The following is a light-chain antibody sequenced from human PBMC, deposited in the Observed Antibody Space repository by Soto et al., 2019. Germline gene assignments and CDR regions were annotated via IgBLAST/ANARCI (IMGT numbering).Light chain of an antibody. J-gene: IGKJ4*01. CDR2: DAS. V-gene: IGKV3-11*01. CDR3: TKRTNGPLT. Sequence: EIVLTQSPATLSLSPGESATLSCRASQSVSSYLAWYQQKPGQAPRLLIYDASNRATGIPARFSGSGSGTDFTPPITRLAPKALAVYSGTKRTNGPLTLGGGPRV. CDR1: QSVSSY.